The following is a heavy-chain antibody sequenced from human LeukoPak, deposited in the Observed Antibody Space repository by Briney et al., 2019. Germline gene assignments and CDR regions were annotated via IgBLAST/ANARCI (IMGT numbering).Heavy chain of an antibody. CDR1: GFTFSSYA. Sequence: PGGSLRLSCAASGFTFSSYAMSWVRQAPGKGLERVANINQDGSEKYSVDSVKGRFTFSRDNAKNSLFLQMNSLRADDTAVYYCARDDSSGYYYFDNWGQGTLVTVSS. CDR2: INQDGSEK. V-gene: IGHV3-7*01. CDR3: ARDDSSGYYYFDN. D-gene: IGHD3-22*01. J-gene: IGHJ4*02.